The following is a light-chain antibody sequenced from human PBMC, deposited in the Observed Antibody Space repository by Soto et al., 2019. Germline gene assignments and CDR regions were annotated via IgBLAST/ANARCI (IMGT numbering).Light chain of an antibody. Sequence: DIQMTQSPSATSAAVGDRVTITCRASQDIGYHLGWFQQKPGKAPKRLIYSASSLDSGVPSRFSATGSGTEFTFTISSLQPEDFATYYCQLHTTYPRPFGQGTKVEVK. V-gene: IGKV1-17*03. CDR1: QDIGYH. J-gene: IGKJ1*01. CDR2: SAS. CDR3: QLHTTYPRP.